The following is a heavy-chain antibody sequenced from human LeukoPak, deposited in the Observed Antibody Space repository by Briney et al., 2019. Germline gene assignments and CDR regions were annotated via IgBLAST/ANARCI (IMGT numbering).Heavy chain of an antibody. Sequence: GGSLRLSCAASGFTVSSNYMSWVRQAPGKGLEWASVIYSGGSTYYADSVKGRFTISRDNSKNTLYLQMNSLRAEDTAVYYCARGGTTVVTQGDYWGQGTLVTVSS. J-gene: IGHJ4*02. CDR2: IYSGGST. D-gene: IGHD4-23*01. CDR3: ARGGTTVVTQGDY. CDR1: GFTVSSNY. V-gene: IGHV3-66*01.